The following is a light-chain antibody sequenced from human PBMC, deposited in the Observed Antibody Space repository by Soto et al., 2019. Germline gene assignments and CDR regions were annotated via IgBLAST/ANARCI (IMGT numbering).Light chain of an antibody. CDR3: ISYAGSNIYV. J-gene: IGLJ1*01. V-gene: IGLV2-8*01. Sequence: QSALTQPPSASGSPGQSVTISCTGTSSDVGSYNYVSWYQQYPGKAPKLMIYEVSKRPSGVPDRFSGSKSGNTAALTVSGLQAEDEGDCCCISYAGSNIYVFGTGTKLTVL. CDR2: EVS. CDR1: SSDVGSYNY.